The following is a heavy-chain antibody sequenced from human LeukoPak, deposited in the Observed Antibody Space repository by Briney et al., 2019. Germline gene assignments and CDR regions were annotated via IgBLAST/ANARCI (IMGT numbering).Heavy chain of an antibody. D-gene: IGHD2-8*01. CDR3: AKAAPGYCTNGVCYPTYYFDY. CDR2: ISGSGGST. V-gene: IGHV3-23*01. J-gene: IGHJ4*02. Sequence: QPGGSLRLSCAASGFTFSSYAMSWVRQAPGKGLEWVSAISGSGGSTYYADSVKGRFTISRDNSKNTLYLQMNSLRAEDTAVYYCAKAAPGYCTNGVCYPTYYFDYWGQGTLVTVSS. CDR1: GFTFSSYA.